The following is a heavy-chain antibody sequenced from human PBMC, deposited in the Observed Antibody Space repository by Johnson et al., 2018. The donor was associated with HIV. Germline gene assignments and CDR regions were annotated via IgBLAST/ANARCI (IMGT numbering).Heavy chain of an antibody. J-gene: IGHJ3*02. V-gene: IGHV3-53*01. CDR3: TRGGAWILNAFDI. CDR2: IYSGGST. Sequence: VQVLESGGGLIQPGGSLRLSCAASGFTVSSNYMSWVRQAPGKGLEWVSVIYSGGSTYYADSVQGRFTISRDNAKNSLHLQMNSLRVEDTAVYYCTRGGAWILNAFDIWGQGTMVTVSS. D-gene: IGHD5-18*01. CDR1: GFTVSSNY.